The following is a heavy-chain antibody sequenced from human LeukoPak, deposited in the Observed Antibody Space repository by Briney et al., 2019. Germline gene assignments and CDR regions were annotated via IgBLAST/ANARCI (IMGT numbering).Heavy chain of an antibody. CDR2: IATSSSTI. Sequence: PGGSLRLSCAASGFTFSTYTMNWVRQPPGNGLEWVSNIATSSSTIYYADSVKGRFTISRDNAKNSLYLQMNSLRADDTAVYYCARFAAGGSYYYYMDVWGKGTTVTVSS. CDR3: ARFAAGGSYYYYMDV. D-gene: IGHD6-25*01. CDR1: GFTFSTYT. J-gene: IGHJ6*03. V-gene: IGHV3-48*01.